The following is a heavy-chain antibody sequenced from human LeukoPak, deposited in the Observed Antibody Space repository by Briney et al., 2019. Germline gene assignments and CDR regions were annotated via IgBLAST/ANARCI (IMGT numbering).Heavy chain of an antibody. CDR1: GGSISSYY. CDR2: IYYSGIT. D-gene: IGHD2-8*01. Sequence: NASETLSLTCTVSGGSISSYYWSWIRQPPGKGLEWIGYIYYSGITYYNPSLKSRVTISVDTSKNQFSLKLSSVTAADTAVYYCARADDCTNGVCDAFDIWGQGTMVTVSS. CDR3: ARADDCTNGVCDAFDI. V-gene: IGHV4-59*12. J-gene: IGHJ3*02.